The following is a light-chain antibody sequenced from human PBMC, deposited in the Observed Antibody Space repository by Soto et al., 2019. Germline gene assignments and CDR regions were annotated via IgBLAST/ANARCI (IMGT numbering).Light chain of an antibody. Sequence: ITQSTLSLPVTPGEPASISCRSSQSLLHSNGYNYLDWYLQKPGQSPQLLIYLGSNRASGVPDRFSGSGSGTDFTLKISRVEAEDVGVYYCMQALQTPITFGQGTRLEIK. CDR1: QSLLHSNGYNY. V-gene: IGKV2-28*01. CDR3: MQALQTPIT. J-gene: IGKJ5*01. CDR2: LGS.